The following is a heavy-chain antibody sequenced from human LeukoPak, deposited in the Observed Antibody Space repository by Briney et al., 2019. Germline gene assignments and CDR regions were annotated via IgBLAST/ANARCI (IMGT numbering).Heavy chain of an antibody. CDR1: GFTFSSYA. Sequence: GGSLRLSCAASGFTFSSYAMSWVRQAPGKGLEWVSAISGSGGSTYYADSVKGRFTISRDNAKNSLYLQMNSVRAEDMALYYCAKSGCSSISCYFNFWGQGTLVTVSS. D-gene: IGHD2-2*01. J-gene: IGHJ4*02. CDR2: ISGSGGST. V-gene: IGHV3-23*01. CDR3: AKSGCSSISCYFNF.